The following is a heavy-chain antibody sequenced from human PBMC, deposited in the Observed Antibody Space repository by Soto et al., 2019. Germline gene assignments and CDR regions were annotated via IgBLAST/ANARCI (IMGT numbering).Heavy chain of an antibody. J-gene: IGHJ4*02. CDR1: GDSISSGDYY. D-gene: IGHD2-15*01. V-gene: IGHV4-30-4*01. CDR3: ARASAYTATDFDY. Sequence: SETLSLTCALSGDSISSGDYYWCWIRQPQGKGLEWIGSIFYSGNTHYNPALRSRLTISVDTSKNQFSLKLSSVTAADTAVYYCARASAYTATDFDYWGQGTLVTVSS. CDR2: IFYSGNT.